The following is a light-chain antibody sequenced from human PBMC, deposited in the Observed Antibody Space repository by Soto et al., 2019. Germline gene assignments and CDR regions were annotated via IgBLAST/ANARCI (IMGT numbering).Light chain of an antibody. CDR3: QQRGKWPLT. CDR1: QSVSSN. CDR2: GAS. J-gene: IGKJ1*01. V-gene: IGKV3-15*01. Sequence: EIVMTQSPATLSVSPGERATLSCRASQSVSSNLAWYQQKPGQAPRVLIYGASTRATGISARFSGSGSGTDFTLTISSLEPEDFAVYYCQQRGKWPLTFGRGTKVDIK.